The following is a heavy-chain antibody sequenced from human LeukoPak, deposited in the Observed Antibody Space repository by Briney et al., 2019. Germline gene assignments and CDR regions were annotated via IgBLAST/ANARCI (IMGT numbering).Heavy chain of an antibody. V-gene: IGHV1-2*02. CDR1: GYTFTGYY. CDR3: AREPRSVVATTQSYYYYMDV. CDR2: INPNSGGT. J-gene: IGHJ6*03. Sequence: ASVKVSCKASGYTFTGYYMHWVRQAPGQGLEWMGWINPNSGGTNYAQKFQGRVTITADESTSTAYMELSSLRSEDTAVYYCAREPRSVVATTQSYYYYMDVWGKGTTVTVSS. D-gene: IGHD5-12*01.